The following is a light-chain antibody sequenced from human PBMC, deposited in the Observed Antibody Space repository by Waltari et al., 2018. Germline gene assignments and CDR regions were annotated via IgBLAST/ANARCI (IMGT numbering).Light chain of an antibody. CDR2: AAS. V-gene: IGKV1-39*01. Sequence: DIQMTQSPSSLSASVGDRVTITCRASQSVIRYLNWYQQKPGKAPKLLIYAASSLQSGVPSRFSGSGSGTDFTLTISSLQPEDFATYSCQQSYNTPLTFGGGTTVVIK. J-gene: IGKJ4*01. CDR1: QSVIRY. CDR3: QQSYNTPLT.